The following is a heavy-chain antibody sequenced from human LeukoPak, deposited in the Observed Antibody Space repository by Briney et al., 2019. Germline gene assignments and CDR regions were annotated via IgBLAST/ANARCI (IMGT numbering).Heavy chain of an antibody. CDR3: ARVGSGWYTYYFDY. CDR2: IKQDGSEK. V-gene: IGHV3-7*01. Sequence: GGSLRLSCAASGFTFSSYWMSWVRQAPGKGLEWVANIKQDGSEKYYVDTVKGRLTISRDNAKNSLYLEMDSLRAEDTAVYYCARVGSGWYTYYFDYWGQGTLVTVSS. J-gene: IGHJ4*02. D-gene: IGHD6-19*01. CDR1: GFTFSSYW.